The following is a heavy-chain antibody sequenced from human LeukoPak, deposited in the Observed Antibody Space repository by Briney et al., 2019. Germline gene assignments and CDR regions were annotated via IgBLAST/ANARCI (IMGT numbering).Heavy chain of an antibody. CDR1: GFTFSSYW. J-gene: IGHJ5*02. D-gene: IGHD3-16*01. V-gene: IGHV3-74*01. Sequence: GGSLRLSCAASGFTFSSYWMHWVRQAPGKGLVWVSRINSDGSSTNYADSVKGRFTISKDNAKNTLYLQMNSLRAEDTAVYYCARDTPGGHNWFDPWGQGTLVTVSS. CDR2: INSDGSST. CDR3: ARDTPGGHNWFDP.